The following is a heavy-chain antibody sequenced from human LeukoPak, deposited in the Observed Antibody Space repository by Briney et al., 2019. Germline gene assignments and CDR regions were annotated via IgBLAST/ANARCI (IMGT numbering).Heavy chain of an antibody. V-gene: IGHV3-15*01. CDR2: VKSRSAGETT. D-gene: IGHD3-10*01. Sequence: GGSLRLSCVASGFSISNDWMSWVRQAPGKGLEWVARVKSRSAGETTDYAAPVKGRFTISRDDSKNALYLQMNSLKTEDTAVYYCTLIQGWGSGSYYRDFWGQGTLVTVSS. J-gene: IGHJ4*02. CDR3: TLIQGWGSGSYYRDF. CDR1: GFSISNDW.